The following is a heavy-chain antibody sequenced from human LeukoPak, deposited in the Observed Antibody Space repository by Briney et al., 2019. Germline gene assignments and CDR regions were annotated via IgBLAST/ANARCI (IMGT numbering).Heavy chain of an antibody. V-gene: IGHV1-8*01. CDR2: MNPNSGNT. D-gene: IGHD6-13*01. J-gene: IGHJ3*02. Sequence: ASVKVSCKASGYTFTSYHINWVRQATGQGLEWMGWMNPNSGNTGYAQKFQGRVTMTRNTSISTAYMELSSLRSEDTAVYYCARELTAADDAFDIWGQGTMVTVSS. CDR3: ARELTAADDAFDI. CDR1: GYTFTSYH.